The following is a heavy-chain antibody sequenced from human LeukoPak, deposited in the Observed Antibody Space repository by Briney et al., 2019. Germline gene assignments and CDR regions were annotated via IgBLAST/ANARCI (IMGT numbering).Heavy chain of an antibody. Sequence: GGSLRLSCAASGFTFSSYAMSWVRQAPGKGLEWVSAISGSGGSTYYADSVKGRFTISRDNSKNTLYLQMNSLRAEDTAVYYCAKDDSWGYCYYGMDVWGQGTTVTVSS. CDR1: GFTFSSYA. CDR2: ISGSGGST. D-gene: IGHD6-13*01. J-gene: IGHJ6*02. CDR3: AKDDSWGYCYYGMDV. V-gene: IGHV3-23*01.